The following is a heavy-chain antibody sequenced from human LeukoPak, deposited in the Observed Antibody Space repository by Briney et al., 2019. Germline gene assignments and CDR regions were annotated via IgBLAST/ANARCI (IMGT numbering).Heavy chain of an antibody. V-gene: IGHV3-74*01. D-gene: IGHD2-15*01. J-gene: IGHJ2*01. CDR2: INNDGSST. Sequence: GGSLRLSCAASGFNFSMYWMHWVRQAPGKGLVWVPRINNDGSSTNYADSVKGRFTISRDNAKNTLYLQMNSLRVEDTAVYYCARAYCSGGSCPYWYFDLWGRGTLVTVSS. CDR1: GFNFSMYW. CDR3: ARAYCSGGSCPYWYFDL.